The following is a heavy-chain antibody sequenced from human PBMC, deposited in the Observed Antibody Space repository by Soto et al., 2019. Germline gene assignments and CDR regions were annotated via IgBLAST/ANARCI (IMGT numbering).Heavy chain of an antibody. Sequence: EVQLVESGGALVQPGGSLRLSCAASGFTFSNYWMHWVRQAPGKGRVWISRMNSDGSNTVYADAVKGRFTISRDNTKNKLYLQMNSLRVEDTDVYYCATHKGGVGNGPTTYGGQGTLVTVSS. V-gene: IGHV3-74*01. CDR2: MNSDGSNT. J-gene: IGHJ4*02. D-gene: IGHD1-26*01. CDR1: GFTFSNYW. CDR3: ATHKGGVGNGPTTY.